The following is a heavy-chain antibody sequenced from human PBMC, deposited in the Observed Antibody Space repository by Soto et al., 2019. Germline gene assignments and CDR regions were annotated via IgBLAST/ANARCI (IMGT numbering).Heavy chain of an antibody. CDR1: GGTFSSYA. Sequence: SVKVSCKASGGTFSSYAISWVRQAPGQGLEWMGGIIPIFGTANYAQKFQGRVTITADESTSTAYMELSSLRSEDTAVYYCARGNSGSYPPDYYYGMDVWGQGTTVTVSS. CDR2: IIPIFGTA. J-gene: IGHJ6*02. CDR3: ARGNSGSYPPDYYYGMDV. V-gene: IGHV1-69*13. D-gene: IGHD1-26*01.